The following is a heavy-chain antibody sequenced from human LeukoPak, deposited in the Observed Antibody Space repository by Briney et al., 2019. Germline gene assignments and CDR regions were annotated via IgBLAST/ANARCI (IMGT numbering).Heavy chain of an antibody. CDR2: IYYSGST. Sequence: SETLSLTCTASGGSISNYYWIWIRQLPGKGLEWIGYIYYSGSTNYSPSLKSRVTISVDTSKNQFSLKLSSVTAADTAVYYCARDIVVVPAAPDWFDPWGQGTLVTVSS. D-gene: IGHD2-2*01. J-gene: IGHJ5*02. CDR3: ARDIVVVPAAPDWFDP. V-gene: IGHV4-59*12. CDR1: GGSISNYY.